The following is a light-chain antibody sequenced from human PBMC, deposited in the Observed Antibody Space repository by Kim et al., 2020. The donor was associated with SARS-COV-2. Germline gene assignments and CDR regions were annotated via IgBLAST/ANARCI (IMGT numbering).Light chain of an antibody. Sequence: EIVMTQSPVTLSVSPGERVTLSCRASQNIRNNLSWYQQKPGQAPRLLIDYASTRATGIPARFSGGGSGTEFTLTISSLQSEDFAVYYCQQFDVWPRTFGQGTKVDIK. CDR1: QNIRNN. V-gene: IGKV3D-15*01. CDR3: QQFDVWPRT. J-gene: IGKJ1*01. CDR2: YAS.